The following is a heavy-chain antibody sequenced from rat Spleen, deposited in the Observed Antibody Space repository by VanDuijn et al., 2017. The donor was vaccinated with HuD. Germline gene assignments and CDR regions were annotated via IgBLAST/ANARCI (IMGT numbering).Heavy chain of an antibody. V-gene: IGHV5-20*01. Sequence: EVQLVESDGGLVQPGRSLKLSCAASGFTFSDFYMAWVRQAPTKGLEWVAYISYDGDTTYYRDSVKGRFTISRDNAKNTQSLQMDSLRSEDTATYYCTRGYVMDAWGQGASVTVSS. CDR3: TRGYVMDA. J-gene: IGHJ4*01. CDR1: GFTFSDFY. CDR2: ISYDGDTT.